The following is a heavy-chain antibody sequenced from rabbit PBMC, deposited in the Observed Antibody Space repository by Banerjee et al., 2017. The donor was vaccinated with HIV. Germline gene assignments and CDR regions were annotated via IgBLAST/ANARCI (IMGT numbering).Heavy chain of an antibody. D-gene: IGHD4-2*01. J-gene: IGHJ4*01. CDR3: GRDRDVDAGYGSLAL. CDR2: IYSSNGDK. CDR1: GSDISSNA. Sequence: QEQLVESGGGLVQPEGSLTLTCKASGSDISSNAMCWVRQAPGKGLELIACIYSSNGDKWYASWVNGRFTISRSTSLNTVDLKMTSLTVADTATYFCGRDRDVDAGYGSLALWGPGTLVTVS. V-gene: IGHV1S47*01.